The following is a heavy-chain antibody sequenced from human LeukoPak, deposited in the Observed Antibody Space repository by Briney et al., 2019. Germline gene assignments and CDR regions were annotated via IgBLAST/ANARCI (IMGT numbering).Heavy chain of an antibody. J-gene: IGHJ4*02. CDR2: ISPYNDNK. CDR3: AREESIGSYQFLHDS. CDR1: GYTFTSYG. V-gene: IGHV1-18*01. D-gene: IGHD3-10*01. Sequence: SVKVSCKASGYTFTSYGISWVRQAPGQGLEWMGWISPYNDNKKFLQKLQGRVTMTTDTSTSTAYMELRSLTSDDTAIYYCAREESIGSYQFLHDSWGQGTLVTVSS.